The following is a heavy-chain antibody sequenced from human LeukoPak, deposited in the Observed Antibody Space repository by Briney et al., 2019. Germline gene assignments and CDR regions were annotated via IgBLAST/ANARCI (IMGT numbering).Heavy chain of an antibody. Sequence: GGSLRLSCAASGFTFSSHWMTWVRQAPGKGLEWVSSISSSSSYIYYADSVKGRFTISRDNAKNSLYLQMNSLRAEDTAVYYCAREAGYSSSWYYFDYWGQGTLVTVSS. V-gene: IGHV3-21*01. D-gene: IGHD6-13*01. CDR3: AREAGYSSSWYYFDY. CDR2: ISSSSSYI. J-gene: IGHJ4*02. CDR1: GFTFSSHW.